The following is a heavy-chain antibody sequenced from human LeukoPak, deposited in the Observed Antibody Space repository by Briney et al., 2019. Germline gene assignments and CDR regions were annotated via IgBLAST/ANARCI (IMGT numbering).Heavy chain of an antibody. D-gene: IGHD5-18*01. V-gene: IGHV4-59*11. CDR1: GGSMTTHH. CDR3: TTIKRGNIFGYFDF. Sequence: PSETLSLTCTVSGGSMTTHHWNWIRQSPGKGLEWIGYVFDSGRTKENPSLKSRVTLSADTSKNQLSLRLSSVTAADTAVYYCTTIKRGNIFGYFDFWGQGILVTVSS. J-gene: IGHJ4*02. CDR2: VFDSGRT.